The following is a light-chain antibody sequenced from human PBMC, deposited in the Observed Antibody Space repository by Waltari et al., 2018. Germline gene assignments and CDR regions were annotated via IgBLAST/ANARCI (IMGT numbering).Light chain of an antibody. V-gene: IGKV3-15*01. CDR3: LQYNDWPPLT. J-gene: IGKJ4*01. Sequence: EIVMTQSPATLSVSPGERATLSCRASQSVSSNLAWYQQKPGQAPRLLINGASTRATGVPDRFSGSGSGTEFTLTISSLQSEDFAVYYCLQYNDWPPLTFGGGTKVGIK. CDR1: QSVSSN. CDR2: GAS.